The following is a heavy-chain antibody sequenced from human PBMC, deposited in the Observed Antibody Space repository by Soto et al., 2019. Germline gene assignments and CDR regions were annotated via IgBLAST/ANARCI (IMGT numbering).Heavy chain of an antibody. CDR1: GGSIGSISSFY. CDR2: IYYSGST. CDR3: ARGDYYGRSDY. D-gene: IGHD3-10*01. V-gene: IGHV4-59*01. Sequence: SETLSLTCTVSGGSIGSISSFYWSWIRRPPGKGLEWIGYIYYSGSTSYNPSLKSRVTISLDTSKNQFSLKLRSVIAADTAVYYCARGDYYGRSDYWGQGTLVTVSS. J-gene: IGHJ4*02.